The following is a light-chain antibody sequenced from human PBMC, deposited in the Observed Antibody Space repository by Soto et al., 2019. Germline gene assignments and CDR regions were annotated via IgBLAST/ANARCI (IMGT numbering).Light chain of an antibody. CDR1: QRISNS. CDR3: QKYNNVPAT. CDR2: AAS. Sequence: DIQMTQSPSSLSASVGDRVTITCRASQRISNSLAWYQQKPGKVPRLLIYAASILQLGVPSRFSGSGSGTDFTLTISSLQPEDVATYYCQKYNNVPATFGLGTRLEIK. V-gene: IGKV1-27*01. J-gene: IGKJ5*01.